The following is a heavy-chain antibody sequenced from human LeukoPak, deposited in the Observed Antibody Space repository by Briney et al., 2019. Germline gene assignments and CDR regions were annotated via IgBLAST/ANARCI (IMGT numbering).Heavy chain of an antibody. J-gene: IGHJ6*02. CDR2: ISAYNGNT. V-gene: IGHV1-18*01. CDR1: GYTFTSYG. Sequence: ASVKVSCKASGYTFTSYGISWVRQAPGQGLEWMGWISAYNGNTNYAQKFQGRVTMTRDTSISTAYMELSRLRSDDTAVYYCARVAEDSSGYYDQIYYYYGMDVWGQGTTVTVSS. CDR3: ARVAEDSSGYYDQIYYYYGMDV. D-gene: IGHD3-22*01.